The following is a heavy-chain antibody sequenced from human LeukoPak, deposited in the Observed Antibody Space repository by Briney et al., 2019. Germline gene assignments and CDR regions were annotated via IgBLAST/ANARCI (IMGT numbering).Heavy chain of an antibody. CDR2: ISGSGGNT. CDR1: GFTFSGYA. V-gene: IGHV3-23*01. D-gene: IGHD4-17*01. J-gene: IGHJ4*02. Sequence: GGSLRLSCAASGFTFSGYAMSWVRQAPGKGLEWVSGISGSGGNTYYADSVKGRFTISRDNSKNALYLQMNSLRDEDTAVYYCVGLNYGDPRGADYWGQGTLVTVSS. CDR3: VGLNYGDPRGADY.